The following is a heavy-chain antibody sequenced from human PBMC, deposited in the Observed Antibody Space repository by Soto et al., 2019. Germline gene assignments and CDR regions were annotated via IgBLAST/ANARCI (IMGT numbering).Heavy chain of an antibody. CDR2: ISGSGGST. CDR1: GFTFSTYA. J-gene: IGHJ4*02. CDR3: AKLFGDYINWAVDY. D-gene: IGHD4-4*01. V-gene: IGHV3-23*01. Sequence: GGSLRLSCAASGFTFSTYAMSWVRQAPGKGLEWVSVISGSGGSTYYADSVKGRFTISRDNSKNTLYLQMNSLRAEDTAVYYCAKLFGDYINWAVDYWGQGTLVTVSS.